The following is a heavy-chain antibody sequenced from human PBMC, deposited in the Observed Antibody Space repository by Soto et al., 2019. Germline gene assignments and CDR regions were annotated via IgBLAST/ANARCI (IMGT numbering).Heavy chain of an antibody. Sequence: ASVKVSCKASGYTFTSYGISWVRQAPGQGLEWMGWISAYNGNTNYAQKLQGRVTMTTDTSTSTAYMELRSLRSDDTAVYYCAGDRTTIFGVVTVYGMDVWGQGTTVTVSS. V-gene: IGHV1-18*01. J-gene: IGHJ6*02. CDR1: GYTFTSYG. CDR3: AGDRTTIFGVVTVYGMDV. CDR2: ISAYNGNT. D-gene: IGHD3-3*01.